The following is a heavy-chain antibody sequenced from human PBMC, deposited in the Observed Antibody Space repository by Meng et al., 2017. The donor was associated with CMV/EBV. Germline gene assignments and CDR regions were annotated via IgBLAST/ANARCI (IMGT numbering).Heavy chain of an antibody. CDR1: GFTFSSYA. Sequence: GGSLRLSCAASGFTFSSYAMHWVRQAPGKGLEWVAVISYDGSNKYYADSVKGRFTISRDNSKNTLYLQVNSLRAEDTAVYYCARVLQVVVAATKGGMDVWGQGTTVTVSS. V-gene: IGHV3-30*04. J-gene: IGHJ6*02. CDR3: ARVLQVVVAATKGGMDV. CDR2: ISYDGSNK. D-gene: IGHD2-15*01.